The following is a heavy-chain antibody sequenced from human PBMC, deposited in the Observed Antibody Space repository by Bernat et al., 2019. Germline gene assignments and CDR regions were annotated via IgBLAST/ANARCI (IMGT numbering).Heavy chain of an antibody. D-gene: IGHD2-2*01. CDR1: GGSFSGYY. V-gene: IGHV4-34*01. CDR3: ARGLRPLGYCSSTSCYGLGDV. J-gene: IGHJ6*02. CDR2: INHSGST. Sequence: QVQLQQWGAGLLKPSETLSLTCAVYGGSFSGYYWSWIRQPPGKGLEWIGEINHSGSTNYNPSLKSRVTISVDTAKNQFSLKLSSGTAADTAVYYCARGLRPLGYCSSTSCYGLGDVWGQGTTVTVSS.